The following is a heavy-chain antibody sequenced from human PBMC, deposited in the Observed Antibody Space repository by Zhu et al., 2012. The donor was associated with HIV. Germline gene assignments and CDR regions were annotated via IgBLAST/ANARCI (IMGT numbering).Heavy chain of an antibody. V-gene: IGHV3-30*02. CDR2: IRYDGSNK. CDR1: GFTFSSYG. D-gene: IGHD2-15*01. J-gene: IGHJ4*02. Sequence: QVQLVESGGGVVQPGGSLRLSCAASGFTFSSYGMHWVRQAPGKGLEWVAFIRYDGSNKYYADSVKGRFTISRDNSKNTLYLQMNSLRAEDTAVYYCAKAGDNIVVVVAATPFDYWGQGTLVTVSS. CDR3: AKAGDNIVVVVAATPFDY.